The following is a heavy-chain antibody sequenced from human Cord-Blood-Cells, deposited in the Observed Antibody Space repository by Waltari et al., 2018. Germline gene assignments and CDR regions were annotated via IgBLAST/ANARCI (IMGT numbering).Heavy chain of an antibody. CDR3: ARDQGFWSGLRLYYYYGMDV. Sequence: QVKLVQSGAEVKKPGASVKVSCKAAGYTFTSYCISWVRQAPGQGPEWMGWISAYNGNTNYAKKLQGRVTMTTDTSTSTAYMELRSLRSDDTAVYYCARDQGFWSGLRLYYYYGMDVWGQGTTVTVSS. CDR2: ISAYNGNT. CDR1: GYTFTSYC. V-gene: IGHV1-18*01. J-gene: IGHJ6*02. D-gene: IGHD3-3*01.